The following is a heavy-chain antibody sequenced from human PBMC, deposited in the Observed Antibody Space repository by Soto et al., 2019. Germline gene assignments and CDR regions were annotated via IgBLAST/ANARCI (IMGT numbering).Heavy chain of an antibody. CDR1: GFSFSSYA. J-gene: IGHJ5*02. V-gene: IGHV3-23*01. D-gene: IGHD3-22*01. CDR2: INDNGVTT. CDR3: ARDRNVRDYYVSSRHLKWFDH. Sequence: GGSLRLSCAASGFSFSSYAMSWVRQAPGKGLEWVSAINDNGVTTYYADSVKGRFTISRDNSKNTLFLQMNSLRAEDTAVYYCARDRNVRDYYVSSRHLKWFDHWGQGTLGTVFS.